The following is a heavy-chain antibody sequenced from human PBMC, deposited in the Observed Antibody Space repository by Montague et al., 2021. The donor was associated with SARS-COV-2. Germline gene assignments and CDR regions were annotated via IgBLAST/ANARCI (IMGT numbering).Heavy chain of an antibody. CDR2: IYYSGST. D-gene: IGHD3-9*01. J-gene: IGHJ3*02. CDR3: ARTGLGDYDILTGYTVNAFDI. V-gene: IGHV4-59*01. Sequence: SETLSLTCTVSGGSISSYYWSWIRQPPGKGPEWIGYIYYSGSTNYNPSLKSRVTISVDTSKNQFSLKLSSVTAADTAAYYCARTGLGDYDILTGYTVNAFDIWGQGTMVTFSS. CDR1: GGSISSYY.